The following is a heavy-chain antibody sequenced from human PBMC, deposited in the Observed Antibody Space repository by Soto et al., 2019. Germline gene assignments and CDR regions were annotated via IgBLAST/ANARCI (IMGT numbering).Heavy chain of an antibody. CDR2: IISRSGSST. J-gene: IGHJ4*02. D-gene: IGHD2-21*02. CDR3: GRKGVTNVDY. CDR1: GFTFTTYT. V-gene: IGHV3-21*06. Sequence: EVLLVESGGGLVKPGESMRLSWAASGFTFTTYTMTWVRQAPGKGLEWVSVIISRSGSSTYSAGSVKGRFTISGDNVKTSPSLQMKSLRADVRVMYSCGRKGVTNVDYWGQGTLVTVS.